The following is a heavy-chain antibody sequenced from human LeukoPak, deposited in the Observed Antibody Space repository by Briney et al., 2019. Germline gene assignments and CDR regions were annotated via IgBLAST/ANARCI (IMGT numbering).Heavy chain of an antibody. D-gene: IGHD6-19*01. Sequence: GASVKVSCKASGYTFTSYGISWVRQAPGQGLEWMGWINPNSGGTNYAQKFQGWVTMTRDTSISTAYMELSRLRSDDTAVYYCARGAPGYSSGWYWWGQGTLVTVSS. J-gene: IGHJ4*02. CDR1: GYTFTSYG. CDR2: INPNSGGT. V-gene: IGHV1-2*04. CDR3: ARGAPGYSSGWYW.